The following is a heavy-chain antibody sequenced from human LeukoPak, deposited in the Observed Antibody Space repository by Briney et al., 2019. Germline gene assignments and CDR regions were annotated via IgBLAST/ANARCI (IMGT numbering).Heavy chain of an antibody. V-gene: IGHV3-23*01. CDR3: AKMSSGYYCPDY. CDR2: ISGSGSYT. D-gene: IGHD3-22*01. Sequence: SGGSLRLSCAASGFTVSDYSMSWVRQAPGKGLEWVSAISGSGSYTDYADSVKGRFTISRDNSKNTLYVQMNGLRAEDTAVYYCAKMSSGYYCPDYWGQGTLVTVSS. CDR1: GFTVSDYS. J-gene: IGHJ4*02.